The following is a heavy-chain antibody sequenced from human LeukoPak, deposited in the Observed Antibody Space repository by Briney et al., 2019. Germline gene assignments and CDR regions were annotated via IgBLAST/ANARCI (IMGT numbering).Heavy chain of an antibody. CDR2: IIPILGIA. CDR3: ARETPLSVTNERSYGMDV. J-gene: IGHJ6*02. Sequence: EASVKVSCMASGGTFSSYAISWVRQAPGQGLEWMGRIIPILGIANYAQKFQGRFTITADKSTSTAYMEQSSLRSEDTAVYYCARETPLSVTNERSYGMDVWGQGTTVTVSS. D-gene: IGHD4-17*01. CDR1: GGTFSSYA. V-gene: IGHV1-69*04.